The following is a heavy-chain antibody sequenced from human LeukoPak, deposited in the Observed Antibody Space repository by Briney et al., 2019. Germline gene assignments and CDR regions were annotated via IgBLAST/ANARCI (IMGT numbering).Heavy chain of an antibody. CDR2: ISGSGGST. Sequence: GGSLRLSCAASGFTFSSYAMSWVRQAPGKGLEGVSAISGSGGSTYYADSVKGRFTISRDNSKNTLYLQMTSLRAEDTAVYYCAKSEGYSDSSGYPDWGQGTLVTVSS. J-gene: IGHJ4*02. CDR1: GFTFSSYA. V-gene: IGHV3-23*01. CDR3: AKSEGYSDSSGYPD. D-gene: IGHD3-22*01.